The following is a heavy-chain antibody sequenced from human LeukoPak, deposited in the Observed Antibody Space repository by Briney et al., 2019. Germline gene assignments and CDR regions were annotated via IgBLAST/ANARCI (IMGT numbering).Heavy chain of an antibody. CDR2: LSSTGTT. J-gene: IGHJ4*02. D-gene: IGHD6-13*01. V-gene: IGHV3-23*05. Sequence: GGSLRLSCAASGISFSSYGMSWVRQAPGKGLEWVSTLSSTGTTFYAGSVEGRFTISRANSENTLYLQMDSLRAADTALYYCTRVGYSSSWFFFNFWGQGTLVTVSS. CDR3: TRVGYSSSWFFFNF. CDR1: GISFSSYG.